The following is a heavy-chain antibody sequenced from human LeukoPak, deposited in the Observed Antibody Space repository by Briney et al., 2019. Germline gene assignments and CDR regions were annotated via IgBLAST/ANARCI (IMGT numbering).Heavy chain of an antibody. CDR3: ARDSMLGHEQTVPDAFDI. Sequence: GGSLGLSCAASGFTFSSYAMHWVRQAPGKGLEWVGVISYDGSNKYYADSVKGRFTISRDNSKNTLYLQMNSLRAEDTAVYYCARDSMLGHEQTVPDAFDIWGQGTMVTVSS. CDR2: ISYDGSNK. CDR1: GFTFSSYA. V-gene: IGHV3-30-3*01. D-gene: IGHD7-27*01. J-gene: IGHJ3*02.